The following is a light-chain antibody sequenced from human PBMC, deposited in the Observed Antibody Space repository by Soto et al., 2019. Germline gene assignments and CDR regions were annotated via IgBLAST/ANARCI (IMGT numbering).Light chain of an antibody. CDR1: SSDVGGYNY. CDR3: SSYAGSNTV. CDR2: EVS. V-gene: IGLV2-8*01. Sequence: QSALTQPPSASGSPGQSVTISCTGTSSDVGGYNYVSWYQQHPGKAPKLMIYEVSKRRSGVPDRFSGSKSGNTASLTVSGLQAEDEADYYCSSYAGSNTVFGGGTKLTVL. J-gene: IGLJ2*01.